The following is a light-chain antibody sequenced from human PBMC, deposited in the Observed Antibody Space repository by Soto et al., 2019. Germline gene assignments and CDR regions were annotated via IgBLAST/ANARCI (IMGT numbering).Light chain of an antibody. CDR2: EVS. CDR3: SSYTSSSTHV. J-gene: IGLJ1*01. V-gene: IGLV2-18*02. Sequence: QSALTQPPSVSGSPGQSVTISCTGTSSDVGSYNRVSWYQQPPGTAPKLIIYEVSNRPSGVPDRFSGSKSGNTASLTISGLQTEDEADYYCSSYTSSSTHVFGTGTKLTVL. CDR1: SSDVGSYNR.